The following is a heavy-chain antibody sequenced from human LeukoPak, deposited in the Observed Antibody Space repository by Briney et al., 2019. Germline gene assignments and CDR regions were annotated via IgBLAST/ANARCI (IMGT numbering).Heavy chain of an antibody. CDR2: IWYDGSNK. V-gene: IGHV3-33*01. Sequence: GGSLRLPCAASGFTFSSYGMHWVRQAPGKGLEWVAVIWYDGSNKYYADSVKGRFTISRDNSKNTLYLQMNSLRAEDTAVYYCARDDLGGYYFDYWGQGTLVTVSS. CDR3: ARDDLGGYYFDY. D-gene: IGHD3/OR15-3a*01. CDR1: GFTFSSYG. J-gene: IGHJ4*02.